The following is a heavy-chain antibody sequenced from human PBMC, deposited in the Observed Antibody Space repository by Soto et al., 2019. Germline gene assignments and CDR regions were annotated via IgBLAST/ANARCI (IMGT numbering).Heavy chain of an antibody. V-gene: IGHV3-13*04. D-gene: IGHD4-17*01. J-gene: IGHJ4*02. CDR1: GFTFSSYD. Sequence: GGSLRLSCSASGFTFSSYDMHWVRQGTGKGLEWVSAIGTTGDTYYAGSVKGRFTISRENAKNSLYLQMNSLRVDDTALYYCVKDMSGDYGDNFDSWGQGIQVTVSS. CDR3: VKDMSGDYGDNFDS. CDR2: IGTTGDT.